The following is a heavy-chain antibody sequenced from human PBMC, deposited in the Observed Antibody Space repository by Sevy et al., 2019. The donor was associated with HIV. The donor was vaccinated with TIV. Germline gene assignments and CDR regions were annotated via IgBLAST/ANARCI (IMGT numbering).Heavy chain of an antibody. CDR1: GFSFSDFD. CDR2: ISWNRGSV. D-gene: IGHD2-21*01. J-gene: IGHJ6*02. V-gene: IGHV3-9*01. CDR3: AKDLNRGCDGINCYPYYYYFYGLDV. Sequence: GGSLRLSCSASGFSFSDFDMHWVRQAPGKGLEWVAGISWNRGSVGYADSVKGRFTISRDNAKQSISLQMNGLRADDTALYLCAKDLNRGCDGINCYPYYYYFYGLDVWGHGTTVTVSS.